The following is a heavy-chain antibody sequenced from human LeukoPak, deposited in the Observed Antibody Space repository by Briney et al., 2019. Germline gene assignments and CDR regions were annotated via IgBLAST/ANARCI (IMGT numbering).Heavy chain of an antibody. CDR1: GGSFSGYY. Sequence: SETLSLTCAVYGGSFSGYYWSWIRQPPGKRLEWIGEINHSGSTNYNPSLKSRVTISVDTSKNQFSLKLSSVTAADTAVYYCASNDYSNPKRDYYFDYWGQGTLVTVSS. CDR3: ASNDYSNPKRDYYFDY. CDR2: INHSGST. D-gene: IGHD4-11*01. V-gene: IGHV4-34*01. J-gene: IGHJ4*02.